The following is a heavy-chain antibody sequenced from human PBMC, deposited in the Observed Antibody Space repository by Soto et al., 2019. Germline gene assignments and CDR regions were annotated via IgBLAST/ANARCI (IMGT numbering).Heavy chain of an antibody. CDR2: ISPYNGDT. CDR1: GYTFTGYG. D-gene: IGHD7-27*01. CDR3: ARNGDSNWGMYWYFDL. Sequence: QAQLMQSGTEVRKPGASVNVSCKASGYTFTGYGVNWLRQAPGQGLEWMGWISPYNGDTKYARKFQGRVTMTRDTSTSTVYMELRSLRSDDTAVYYCARNGDSNWGMYWYFDLWGRGALVTVSS. J-gene: IGHJ2*01. V-gene: IGHV1-18*01.